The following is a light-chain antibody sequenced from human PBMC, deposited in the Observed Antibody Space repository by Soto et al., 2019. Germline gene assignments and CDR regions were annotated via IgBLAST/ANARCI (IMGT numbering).Light chain of an antibody. V-gene: IGKV3-20*01. CDR1: QPVFISY. CDR2: GAS. Sequence: ETVLTQSPGTLSLSPGERATLSCRASQPVFISYLAWYQQKPGQAPRLLIYGASTRATGIPDRFSGSGSGTDFTLTVSRLEXXDFAVXXXXQFGDSLTFGGGTKVEI. J-gene: IGKJ4*01. CDR3: XQFGDSLT.